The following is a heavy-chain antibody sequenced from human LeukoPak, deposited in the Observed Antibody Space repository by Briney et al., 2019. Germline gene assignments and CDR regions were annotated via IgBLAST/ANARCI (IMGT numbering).Heavy chain of an antibody. Sequence: GSLRLSCAASGFTFSRYDMHWVRQATGKGLEWVSAIGTAGDTYYPGSVKGRFTISRENAKNSLYLQMNSLRAGDTAVYYCARAQVVPAAIIDYYYMDVWGKGTTVTVSS. J-gene: IGHJ6*03. D-gene: IGHD2-2*02. CDR2: IGTAGDT. V-gene: IGHV3-13*01. CDR3: ARAQVVPAAIIDYYYMDV. CDR1: GFTFSRYD.